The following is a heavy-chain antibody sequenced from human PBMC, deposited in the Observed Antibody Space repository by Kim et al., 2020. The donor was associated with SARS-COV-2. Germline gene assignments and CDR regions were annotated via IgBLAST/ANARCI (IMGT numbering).Heavy chain of an antibody. J-gene: IGHJ6*02. CDR3: AKDRWELGYGMDV. V-gene: IGHV3-23*01. CDR2: ISGSGTST. D-gene: IGHD1-26*01. Sequence: GGSLRLSCAASGFTFNRYAMSWVRQAPGKGLEWVSAISGSGTSTYYADSVKGRFTISRDNSKNTMDLQMSSLRAEDTAVYFCAKDRWELGYGMDVWGQGT. CDR1: GFTFNRYA.